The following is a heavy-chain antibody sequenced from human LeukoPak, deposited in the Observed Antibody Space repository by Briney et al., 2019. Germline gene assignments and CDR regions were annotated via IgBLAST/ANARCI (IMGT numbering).Heavy chain of an antibody. CDR2: IYHSGST. CDR3: ARENYDFWSGYYTGGASDY. CDR1: GYSISSGYY. J-gene: IGHJ4*02. V-gene: IGHV4-38-2*02. Sequence: SETLSLTCTVSGYSISSGYYWGWIRQPPGKGLEWIGSIYHSGSTYYNPSLKSRVTISVDTSKNQFSLKLSSVTAADTAVYYCARENYDFWSGYYTGGASDYWGQGTLVTVSS. D-gene: IGHD3-3*01.